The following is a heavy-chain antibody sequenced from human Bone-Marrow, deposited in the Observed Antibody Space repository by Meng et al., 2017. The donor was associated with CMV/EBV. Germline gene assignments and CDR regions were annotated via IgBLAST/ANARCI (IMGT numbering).Heavy chain of an antibody. J-gene: IGHJ5*02. CDR2: IYYSGST. D-gene: IGHD3-3*01. CDR3: ARATIYDFCSGYHRGNWFDP. CDR1: GGSISSYY. Sequence: SETLSLTCTVSGGSISSYYWSWIRQPPGKGLEWIGYIYYSGSTNYNPSLKSRVTISVDTSKNQFSLKLSSVTAADTAVYYCARATIYDFCSGYHRGNWFDPWGQGTLVTVSS. V-gene: IGHV4-59*01.